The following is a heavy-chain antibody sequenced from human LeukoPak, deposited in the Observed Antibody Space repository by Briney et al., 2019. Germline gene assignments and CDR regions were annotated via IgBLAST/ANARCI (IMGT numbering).Heavy chain of an antibody. CDR3: ARPPGIAAAWFDP. CDR1: GDSISSSSSY. D-gene: IGHD6-13*01. V-gene: IGHV4-39*01. J-gene: IGHJ5*02. CDR2: IYYSGST. Sequence: PSETLSLTCTVSGDSISSSSSYWGWIRQPPGEGLEWIGSIYYSGSTYYNPSLKSRVTISVDTSKDQFSLKLTSVTAADTAVYYCARPPGIAAAWFDPWGQGTLVTVSS.